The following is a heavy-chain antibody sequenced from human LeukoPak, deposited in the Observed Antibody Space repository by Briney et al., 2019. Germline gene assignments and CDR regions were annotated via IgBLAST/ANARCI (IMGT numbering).Heavy chain of an antibody. CDR3: AKDRYSSGWYSDFDY. V-gene: IGHV3-30*18. D-gene: IGHD6-19*01. Sequence: GRSLRLSCAASGFTFSNYAMHWVRQAPGKGLEWVAVISDDGSNKYYGDSVKGRFTISRDNSKNTVYLQMNSLRAEDTAVYYCAKDRYSSGWYSDFDYWGQGTLVTVPS. J-gene: IGHJ4*02. CDR1: GFTFSNYA. CDR2: ISDDGSNK.